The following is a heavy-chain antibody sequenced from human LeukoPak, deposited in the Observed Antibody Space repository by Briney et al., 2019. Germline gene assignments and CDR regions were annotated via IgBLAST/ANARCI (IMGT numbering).Heavy chain of an antibody. V-gene: IGHV4-39*07. J-gene: IGHJ4*02. CDR3: ARGLSYGYSNYFDY. Sequence: SETLSRTCTVSGGSISSSSYYWGWIRQPPGKGREWIGSIYYSGSTYYNPSLKSRVTISVDTSKNQFSLKLSSVTAADTAVYYCARGLSYGYSNYFDYWGQGTLVTVSS. CDR2: IYYSGST. CDR1: GGSISSSSYY. D-gene: IGHD5-18*01.